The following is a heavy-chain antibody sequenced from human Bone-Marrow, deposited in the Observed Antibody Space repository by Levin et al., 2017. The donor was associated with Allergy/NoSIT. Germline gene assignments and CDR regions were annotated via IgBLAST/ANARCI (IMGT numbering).Heavy chain of an antibody. Sequence: GESLKISCKASGYTFSTYGITWVRQAPGQGLEWMGWISADNGDTKYAQKLQGRVTMTTDTSTSTAYMELRSLRSDDTAVYYCARDSRYYGDYVDYWGRGTLVTVSS. CDR1: GYTFSTYG. V-gene: IGHV1-18*01. CDR2: ISADNGDT. J-gene: IGHJ4*02. D-gene: IGHD3-3*01. CDR3: ARDSRYYGDYVDY.